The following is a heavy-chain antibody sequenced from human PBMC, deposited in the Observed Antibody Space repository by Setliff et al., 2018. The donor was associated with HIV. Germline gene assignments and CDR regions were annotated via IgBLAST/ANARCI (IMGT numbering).Heavy chain of an antibody. CDR3: ARGDMPRVGGGVIFRPAYFQH. CDR1: GGSFSGHY. D-gene: IGHD3-16*01. J-gene: IGHJ1*01. CDR2: VNHSGST. Sequence: SETLSLTCAVYGGSFSGHYWSWIRQPPGKGLEWIGEVNHSGSTNYNPSLKSRGTISVDTSKNQFSRKLNSVTAAATAVYYCARGDMPRVGGGVIFRPAYFQHWGHGTLVTVSS. V-gene: IGHV4-34*01.